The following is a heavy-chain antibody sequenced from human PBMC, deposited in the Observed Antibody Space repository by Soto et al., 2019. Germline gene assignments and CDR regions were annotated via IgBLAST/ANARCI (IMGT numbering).Heavy chain of an antibody. CDR1: GGSFSGYY. CDR2: INHSGST. D-gene: IGHD3-3*01. V-gene: IGHV4-34*01. CDR3: ARENVNDDFWSGYRNFHYYYCGMDV. Sequence: PSETLSLTCAVYGGSFSGYYWSWIRQPPGKGLEWIGEINHSGSTNYNPSLKSRVTISVDTSKNKFSLKLSSVTAADTAVYYCARENVNDDFWSGYRNFHYYYCGMDVWGQGTTVTVSS. J-gene: IGHJ6*02.